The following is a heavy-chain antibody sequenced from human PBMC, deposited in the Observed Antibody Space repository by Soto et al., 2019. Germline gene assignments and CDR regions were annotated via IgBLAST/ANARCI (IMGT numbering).Heavy chain of an antibody. V-gene: IGHV4-34*01. CDR3: ARREPYSRSSGPIDY. CDR1: GGSFSGYY. J-gene: IGHJ4*02. D-gene: IGHD6-6*01. Sequence: QVQLQQWGAGLLKPSETLSLTCAVYGGSFSGYYWSWIRQPPGKGLEWIGEINHSGSTNYNPSLKSRVTISVDTSKNQFSLKLSSVTAADTAVYYCARREPYSRSSGPIDYWGQGTLVTVSS. CDR2: INHSGST.